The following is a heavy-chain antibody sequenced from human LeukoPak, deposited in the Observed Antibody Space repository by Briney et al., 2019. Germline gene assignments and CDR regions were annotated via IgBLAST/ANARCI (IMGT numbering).Heavy chain of an antibody. Sequence: GSLRLSCAASGFTFSSYSMNWVRQAPGRGLEWVSSISSSSYIYYADSVKGRFTISRDNAKNSLYLQMNSLRAEDTAVYYCARDELPLFDPWGQGTLVTVSS. CDR3: ARDELPLFDP. D-gene: IGHD3-10*01. J-gene: IGHJ5*02. CDR1: GFTFSSYS. CDR2: ISSSSYI. V-gene: IGHV3-21*01.